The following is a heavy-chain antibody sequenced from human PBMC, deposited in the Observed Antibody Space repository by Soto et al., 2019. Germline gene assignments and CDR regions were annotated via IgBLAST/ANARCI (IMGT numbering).Heavy chain of an antibody. CDR3: AHGVAYYYDSSGYSHWYFDL. CDR1: GFSLSTSGVG. CDR2: IYWNDDK. Sequence: QITLKESGPTLVKPTQTLTLTCTFSGFSLSTSGVGVGWIRQPPGKALEWLALIYWNDDKRYSPSLKSRLTITKDTSKNQVVLTMTNMDPVDTARYYCAHGVAYYYDSSGYSHWYFDLWGRGTLVTVSS. J-gene: IGHJ2*01. D-gene: IGHD3-22*01. V-gene: IGHV2-5*01.